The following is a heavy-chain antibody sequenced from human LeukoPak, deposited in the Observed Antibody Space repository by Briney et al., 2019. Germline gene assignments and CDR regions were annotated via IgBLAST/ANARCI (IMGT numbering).Heavy chain of an antibody. CDR3: ARGSGYYADY. CDR1: GYTFTGYY. J-gene: IGHJ4*02. V-gene: IGHV1-18*04. D-gene: IGHD3-22*01. CDR2: ISAYNGNT. Sequence: EASVKVSCKASGYTFTGYYMHWVRQAPGQGLEWMGWISAYNGNTNYAQKLQGRVTMTTDTSTSTAYMELRSLRSDDTAVYYCARGSGYYADYWGQGTLVTVSS.